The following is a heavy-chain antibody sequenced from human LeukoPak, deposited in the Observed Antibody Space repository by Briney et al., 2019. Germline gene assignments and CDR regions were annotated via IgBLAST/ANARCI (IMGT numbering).Heavy chain of an antibody. CDR2: INAGNGNT. CDR3: ARAEYYYGSGSLPHY. D-gene: IGHD3-10*01. J-gene: IGHJ4*02. V-gene: IGHV1-3*01. Sequence: ASVKVSCKASGYTFTSYGISWVRQAPGQRLEWMGWINAGNGNTKYSQKFQGRVTITRDTSASTAYMELSSLRSEDTAVYYCARAEYYYGSGSLPHYWGQGTLVTVSS. CDR1: GYTFTSYG.